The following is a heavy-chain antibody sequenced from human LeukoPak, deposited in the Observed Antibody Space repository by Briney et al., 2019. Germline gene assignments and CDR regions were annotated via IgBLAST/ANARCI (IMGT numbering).Heavy chain of an antibody. CDR2: ISSSSSTI. Sequence: GGSLRLSCAASGFTFSSYSMNWVRQAPGKGLEWVSYISSSSSTIYYADSVKGRFTISRDNAKNSLYLQMNSLRAEDTAVYYCARGVVVVVAATYNWFDPWGQGTLVTVCS. CDR1: GFTFSSYS. CDR3: ARGVVVVVAATYNWFDP. J-gene: IGHJ5*02. V-gene: IGHV3-48*01. D-gene: IGHD2-15*01.